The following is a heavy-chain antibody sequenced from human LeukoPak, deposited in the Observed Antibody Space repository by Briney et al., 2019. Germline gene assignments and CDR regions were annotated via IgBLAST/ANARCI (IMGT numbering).Heavy chain of an antibody. V-gene: IGHV3-23*01. CDR3: AKRRDSSGYATFDY. J-gene: IGHJ4*02. Sequence: TGRSLRLSCAASGFTLSSYAMHWVRQAPGKGLEWVSAISGSGGTTYYADSVEGRFTISRDNSKNTLYLQMNSLRAEDTAVYYCAKRRDSSGYATFDYWGQGTLVTVSS. CDR1: GFTLSSYA. D-gene: IGHD3-22*01. CDR2: ISGSGGTT.